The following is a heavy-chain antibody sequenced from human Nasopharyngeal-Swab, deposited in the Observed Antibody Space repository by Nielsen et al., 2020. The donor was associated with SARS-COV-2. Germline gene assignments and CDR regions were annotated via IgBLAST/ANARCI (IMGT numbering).Heavy chain of an antibody. CDR1: GGSISSYY. D-gene: IGHD6-6*01. Sequence: SETLSLTCTVSGGSISSYYWSWIRQPPGKGLEWIGYIYYSGSTNYNPSLKSRVTISVDTSKNQFSLKLSSVTAADTAVYYCARVFKESRFSSSSGPFDYWGQGTLVTVSS. J-gene: IGHJ4*02. V-gene: IGHV4-59*01. CDR2: IYYSGST. CDR3: ARVFKESRFSSSSGPFDY.